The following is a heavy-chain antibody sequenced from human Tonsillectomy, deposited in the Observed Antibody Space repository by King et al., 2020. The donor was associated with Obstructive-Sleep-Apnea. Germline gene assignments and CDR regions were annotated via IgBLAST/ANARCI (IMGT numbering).Heavy chain of an antibody. V-gene: IGHV3-30-3*01. CDR2: ISYDGSNK. CDR1: GFTFSSYA. Sequence: VQLVESGGGVVQPGRSLRLSCAASGFTFSSYAMHWVRQAPGKGLEWVAVISYDGSNKYYADSVKGRFTISRDNSKNTLYLQMNSLRAEDTAVYYCAGDYDILTGYTFDYWGQGTLVTVSS. CDR3: AGDYDILTGYTFDY. D-gene: IGHD3-9*01. J-gene: IGHJ4*02.